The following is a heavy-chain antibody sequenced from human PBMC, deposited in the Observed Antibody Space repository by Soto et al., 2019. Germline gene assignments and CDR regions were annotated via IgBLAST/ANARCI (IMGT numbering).Heavy chain of an antibody. CDR3: GRVLVITMVRGPHYYYYGRDV. J-gene: IGHJ6*04. Sequence: ASVKVSCKASGYTFTSYYMHWVRQAPGQGLEWMGIINPSGGSTSYAQKFQGRVTMTRDTSISTAYMELSRLRSDDTAVYYCGRVLVITMVRGPHYYYYGRDVGGKGTTVTVSS. V-gene: IGHV1-46*01. CDR1: GYTFTSYY. D-gene: IGHD3-10*01. CDR2: INPSGGST.